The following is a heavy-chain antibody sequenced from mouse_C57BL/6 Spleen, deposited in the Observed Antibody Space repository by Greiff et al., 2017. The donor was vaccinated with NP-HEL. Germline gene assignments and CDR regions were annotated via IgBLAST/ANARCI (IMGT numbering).Heavy chain of an antibody. CDR2: ISSGSSTI. V-gene: IGHV5-17*01. Sequence: EVMLVESGGGLVKPGGSLKLSCAASGFTFSDYGMHWVRQAPEKGLEWVAYISSGSSTIYYADTVKGRFTISRDNAKNTLFLQMTSLRSEDTAMYYCARRPPITTVVAPYYFDYWGQGTTLTVSS. CDR3: ARRPPITTVVAPYYFDY. D-gene: IGHD1-1*01. J-gene: IGHJ2*01. CDR1: GFTFSDYG.